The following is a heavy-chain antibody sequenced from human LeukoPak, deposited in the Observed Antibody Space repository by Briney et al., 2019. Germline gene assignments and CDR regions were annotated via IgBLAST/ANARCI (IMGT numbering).Heavy chain of an antibody. Sequence: ASVKVSCKASGGTFSSYAISWVRQAPGQGLEWMGGITPIFGTANYAQKFQGRVTITADKSTSTAYMELSSLRSEDTAVYYCARGGLVVLMVYAAHYYYYMDVWGKGTTVTVSS. D-gene: IGHD2-8*01. CDR2: ITPIFGTA. CDR3: ARGGLVVLMVYAAHYYYYMDV. J-gene: IGHJ6*03. V-gene: IGHV1-69*06. CDR1: GGTFSSYA.